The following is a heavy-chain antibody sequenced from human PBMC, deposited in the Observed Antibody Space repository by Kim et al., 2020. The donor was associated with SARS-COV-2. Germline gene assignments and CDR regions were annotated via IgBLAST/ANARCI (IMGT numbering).Heavy chain of an antibody. D-gene: IGHD3-10*01. V-gene: IGHV4-34*01. J-gene: IGHJ4*02. CDR2: INHSGST. Sequence: SETLSLTCAVYGGSFSGYYWSWIRQPPGKGLEWIGEINHSGSTNYNPSLKSRVTISVDTSKNQFSLKLSSVTAADTAVYYCARRLSMVRGVIRDWGQGTL. CDR1: GGSFSGYY. CDR3: ARRLSMVRGVIRD.